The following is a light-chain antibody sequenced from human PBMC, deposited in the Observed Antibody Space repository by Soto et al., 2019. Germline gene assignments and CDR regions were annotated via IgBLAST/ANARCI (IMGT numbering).Light chain of an antibody. J-gene: IGKJ1*01. CDR1: QTIMTY. CDR2: AAS. V-gene: IGKV1-39*01. CDR3: QQSYNSPQT. Sequence: DIQMTQSPSSLSSSVGYEFTITCLASQTIMTYLNWYQLKPVKPPRLLIYAASSLQSGVPSRFSGSGSGTDFTLTISSLQPEDFATYSCQQSYNSPQTFARGTKVDIK.